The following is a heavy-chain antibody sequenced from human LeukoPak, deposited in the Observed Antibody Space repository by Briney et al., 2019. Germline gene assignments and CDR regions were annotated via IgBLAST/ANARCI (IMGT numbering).Heavy chain of an antibody. CDR3: ARLKYCTNGVCYAGFDY. V-gene: IGHV1-3*01. Sequence: ASVKVSCKASGYTFTSYAMHWVRQAPGQRLEWMGWINAGNGNTKYSQKFQGRVTITRDTSADTAYMELSSLRSGDTAVYYCARLKYCTNGVCYAGFDYWGQGTLVTVSS. CDR2: INAGNGNT. J-gene: IGHJ4*02. D-gene: IGHD2-8*01. CDR1: GYTFTSYA.